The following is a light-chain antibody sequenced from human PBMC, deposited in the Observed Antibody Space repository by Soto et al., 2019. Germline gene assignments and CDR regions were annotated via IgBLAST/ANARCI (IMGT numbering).Light chain of an antibody. CDR2: WAS. V-gene: IGKV4-1*01. Sequence: DIVMTQSPDSLAVSLGERATINCKSSQSVLYSSNNKNYLAWYQQRPGQPPKLLIYWASTRESGVPDRFSGSGSGTDFPLTITSLQAEDVAVDYCQQYESTPPTFGQGTKLEIK. J-gene: IGKJ2*01. CDR1: QSVLYSSNNKNY. CDR3: QQYESTPPT.